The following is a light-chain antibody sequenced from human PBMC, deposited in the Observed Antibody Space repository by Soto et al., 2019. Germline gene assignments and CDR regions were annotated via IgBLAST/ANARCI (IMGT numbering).Light chain of an antibody. Sequence: DIQMTQSPSTLSASVGDRATINCRASQSISVWLAWYQRKAGKAPNLLIYKASRLESGVPSRFSGSGSETEFTLTISGLQPGDSATYYCQQYNSYSPTFGQGTKVDI. CDR2: KAS. V-gene: IGKV1-5*03. CDR1: QSISVW. CDR3: QQYNSYSPT. J-gene: IGKJ1*01.